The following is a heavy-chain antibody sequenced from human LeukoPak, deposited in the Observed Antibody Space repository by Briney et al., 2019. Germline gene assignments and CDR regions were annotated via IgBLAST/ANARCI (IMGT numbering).Heavy chain of an antibody. CDR2: IIPIFGTA. J-gene: IGHJ6*03. V-gene: IGHV1-69*05. CDR1: GGTFSSYA. D-gene: IGHD2-2*01. CDR3: ARGSDCSSTSCYPYYYYMDV. Sequence: SVKVSCKASGGTFSSYAISWVRQAPGQGLEWMGGIIPIFGTANYAQKFQGRVTITTDESTSTAYMELSSLRSEDTAVYYSARGSDCSSTSCYPYYYYMDVWGKGTTVTVSS.